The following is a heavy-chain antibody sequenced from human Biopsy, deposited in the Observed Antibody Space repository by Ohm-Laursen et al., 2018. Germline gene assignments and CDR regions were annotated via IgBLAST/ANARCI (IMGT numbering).Heavy chain of an antibody. D-gene: IGHD1-7*01. Sequence: ASVKVSCKASGYTFTSYDITWVRQASGQGPEWIGWLYPVSGNSNFGQKFRGRVTVTSDTSISTAYMELSGLTSDDTATYYCGRAVRNQLLTDPWGQGTLVTVTS. V-gene: IGHV1-8*01. CDR3: GRAVRNQLLTDP. J-gene: IGHJ5*02. CDR1: GYTFTSYD. CDR2: LYPVSGNS.